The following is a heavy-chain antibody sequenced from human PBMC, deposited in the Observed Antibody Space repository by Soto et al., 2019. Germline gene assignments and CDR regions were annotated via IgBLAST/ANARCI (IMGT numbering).Heavy chain of an antibody. CDR2: IIPIFRAA. V-gene: IGHV1-69*06. CDR3: ARGGGEMATPTPYIY. D-gene: IGHD3-16*01. CDR1: GGTFSRYA. Sequence: SVKVSCKASGGTFSRYAISWVRQGPGQGLEWMGGIIPIFRAANYAQRFQGRVTITAVISTSTVYMEVSSLRSEDTAAYYCARGGGEMATPTPYIYWGQGTLVTVSS. J-gene: IGHJ4*02.